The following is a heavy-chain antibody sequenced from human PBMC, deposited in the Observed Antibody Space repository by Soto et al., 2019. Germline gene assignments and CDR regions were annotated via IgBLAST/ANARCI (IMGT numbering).Heavy chain of an antibody. CDR2: ISYDGSNK. D-gene: IGHD3-22*01. CDR3: ARGYDSSGYPFDP. Sequence: HPGGSLRLSCAASGFTFSSYGMHWVRQAPGKGLEWVAVISYDGSNKYYADSVKGRFTISRDNSKNTLYLQMNSLRAEDTAVYYCARGYDSSGYPFDPWGQGTLVTVSS. CDR1: GFTFSSYG. V-gene: IGHV3-30*03. J-gene: IGHJ5*02.